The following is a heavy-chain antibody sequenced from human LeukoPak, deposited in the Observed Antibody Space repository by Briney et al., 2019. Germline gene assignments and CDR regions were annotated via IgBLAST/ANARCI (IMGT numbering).Heavy chain of an antibody. J-gene: IGHJ3*02. V-gene: IGHV3-23*01. CDR3: AKELGTLEVPAGASAI. CDR1: GFTFSSYA. D-gene: IGHD2-2*01. CDR2: ISDSGGST. Sequence: PGGSLRLSCAASGFTFSSYAMHWVRQAPEKGLEWVSVISDSGGSTDYADSVKGRFTISRDNSKNTLYLQMNSLRAEDTAVYYCAKELGTLEVPAGASAIWGQGTMVTVSS.